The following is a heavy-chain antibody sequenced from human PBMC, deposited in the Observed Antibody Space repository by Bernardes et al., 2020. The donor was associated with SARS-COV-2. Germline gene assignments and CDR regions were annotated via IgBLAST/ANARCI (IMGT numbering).Heavy chain of an antibody. CDR1: GFTFSSYD. CDR3: ARGTQGYCSGGSCYPDY. Sequence: GGSLRLSCAASGFTFSSYDMHWVRQGPGKGLEWVSAITTAGDTYYLDSVKGRFTISRENAKNSLYLQMNSLRAGDTAVYYCARGTQGYCSGGSCYPDYWGQGTLVTVSS. V-gene: IGHV3-13*04. J-gene: IGHJ4*02. CDR2: ITTAGDT. D-gene: IGHD2-15*01.